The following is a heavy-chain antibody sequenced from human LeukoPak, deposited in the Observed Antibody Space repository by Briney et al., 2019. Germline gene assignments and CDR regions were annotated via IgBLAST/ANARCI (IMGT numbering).Heavy chain of an antibody. CDR1: GGSVTSTNW. J-gene: IGHJ4*02. Sequence: PSETLSLTCGVSGGSVTSTNWWSWVRQPPGQGLEWIGEVSLSGLTNYNPSLSSRVIMALDTSKNHLSLHLTSVTAADTAVYYCSRENGAFSPFGYWGQGYLVTVLS. V-gene: IGHV4-4*02. CDR3: SRENGAFSPFGY. D-gene: IGHD2-8*01. CDR2: VSLSGLT.